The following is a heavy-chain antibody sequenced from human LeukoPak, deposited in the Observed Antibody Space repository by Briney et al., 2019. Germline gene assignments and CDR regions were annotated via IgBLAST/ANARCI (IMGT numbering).Heavy chain of an antibody. D-gene: IGHD1-1*01. CDR2: ISGSGDST. CDR1: GFSFSTYA. CDR3: ARDWSSWTGAFDM. V-gene: IGHV3-23*01. J-gene: IGHJ3*02. Sequence: GGSLRLSCAASGFSFSTYAMTWVRQAPGKGLEWVSVISGSGDSTYYADSVKGRFTISRDNAKNSLYLQMNSLRDEDTAVYYCARDWSSWTGAFDMWGQGTMVTVSS.